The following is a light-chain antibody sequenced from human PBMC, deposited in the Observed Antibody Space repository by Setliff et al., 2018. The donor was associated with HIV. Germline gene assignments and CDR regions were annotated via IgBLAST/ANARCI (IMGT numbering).Light chain of an antibody. Sequence: QSALAQPASVSGSPGQSITISCTGTSSDVGSYNLVSWYQQHPGKAPRLMIYEVIKRPSGVSNRFSGSKSGNTASLTISGLQAEDEADYYCCSYAGNRTYVFGTGTKVT. J-gene: IGLJ1*01. V-gene: IGLV2-23*02. CDR1: SSDVGSYNL. CDR2: EVI. CDR3: CSYAGNRTYV.